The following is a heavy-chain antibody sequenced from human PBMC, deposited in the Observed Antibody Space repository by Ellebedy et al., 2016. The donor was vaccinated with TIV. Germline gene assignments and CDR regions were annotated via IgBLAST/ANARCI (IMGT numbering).Heavy chain of an antibody. CDR2: IIPIFATT. CDR3: ATSNIVLVPAASQYYHYAMDV. D-gene: IGHD2-2*01. CDR1: GGTFSSYT. V-gene: IGHV1-69*13. J-gene: IGHJ6*02. Sequence: SVKVSXKASGGTFSSYTISWARQAPGQGLEWMGGIIPIFATTNYAQKFQDRVTITADESTSSAYMALSSLRSEDTAVYYCATSNIVLVPAASQYYHYAMDVWGQGTTVTVSS.